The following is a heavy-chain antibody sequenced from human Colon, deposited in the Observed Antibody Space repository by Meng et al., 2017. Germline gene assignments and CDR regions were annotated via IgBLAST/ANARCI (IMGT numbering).Heavy chain of an antibody. CDR2: ISSSGSTI. V-gene: IGHV3-11*04. J-gene: IGHJ4*02. CDR1: GFTFSDYY. Sequence: GGSLRLSCAASGFTFSDYYMSWIRQAPGKGLEWVSYISSSGSTIYYPVSVKGRFTISRDNAKNSLYLQMNSLRAEDTAVYYCASRGSYYWTGDFDYWGQGTLVTVSS. D-gene: IGHD1-26*01. CDR3: ASRGSYYWTGDFDY.